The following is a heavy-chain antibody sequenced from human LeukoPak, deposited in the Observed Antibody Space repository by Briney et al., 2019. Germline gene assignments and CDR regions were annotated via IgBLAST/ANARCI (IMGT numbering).Heavy chain of an antibody. D-gene: IGHD2-8*02. CDR3: ARAVLGEVSTFDY. J-gene: IGHJ4*02. CDR1: SGSISSYY. V-gene: IGHV4-59*01. Sequence: SETLSLTCTVSSGSISSYYWSWIRQPPGKGLEWIGYIYYGGSSRYDPSLKSRITISVDTSKNQFSLKLTSVTAADTAVYYCARAVLGEVSTFDYWGQGTLVTVSS. CDR2: IYYGGSS.